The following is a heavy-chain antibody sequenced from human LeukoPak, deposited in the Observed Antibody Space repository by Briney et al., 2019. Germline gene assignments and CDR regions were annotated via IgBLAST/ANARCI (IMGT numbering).Heavy chain of an antibody. V-gene: IGHV4-34*01. Sequence: SDTLSLTCAVYGGSFSGYYWSWLRQPPGKGLEWIGEINHSGSTNYNPSLKSRVTISVDTSKNQFSLKLSSVTAADTAVYYCARGGGRWLQFRNWFDPWGQGTLVTVSS. CDR1: GGSFSGYY. CDR3: ARGGGRWLQFRNWFDP. J-gene: IGHJ5*02. D-gene: IGHD5-24*01. CDR2: INHSGST.